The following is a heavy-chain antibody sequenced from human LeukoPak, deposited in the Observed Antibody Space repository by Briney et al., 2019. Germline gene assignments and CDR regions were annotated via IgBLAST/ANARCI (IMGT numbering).Heavy chain of an antibody. CDR1: GGTFSSYA. D-gene: IGHD6-19*01. CDR3: ARALIAVAYFDY. CDR2: IIPIFGTA. V-gene: IGHV1-69*06. Sequence: GASVKVSCKASGGTFSSYAISWVRQAPGQGLEWMGGIIPIFGTANYAQKFQGRVTITADKSTSTAYMELSSLRSEDTAVYYCARALIAVAYFDYWGQGTLVTVSS. J-gene: IGHJ4*02.